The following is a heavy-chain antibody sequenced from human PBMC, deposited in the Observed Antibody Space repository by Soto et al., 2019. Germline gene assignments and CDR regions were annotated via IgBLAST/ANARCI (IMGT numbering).Heavy chain of an antibody. Sequence: SETLSLTCTVSGGSISSYYWTWIRQPPGRGLEWIGYIYYNGNTNSNPSLKSRVTISVDTSKNQFSLKLASVTAADTAVYYCARSILTMGEYAFDIWGQGPMVTVSS. CDR1: GGSISSYY. CDR2: IYYNGNT. J-gene: IGHJ3*02. D-gene: IGHD3-16*01. V-gene: IGHV4-59*01. CDR3: ARSILTMGEYAFDI.